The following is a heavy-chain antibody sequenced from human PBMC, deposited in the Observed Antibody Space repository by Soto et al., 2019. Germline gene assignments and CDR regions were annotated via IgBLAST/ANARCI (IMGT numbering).Heavy chain of an antibody. Sequence: ATLSLTCPLSRGSISRYYCSWTPRPTGKGLGWIGCIDYSGTANYKHSLKRRVTISVDRSKNRFYLKLSSVTAADPAVYYCARDTRVTTFSMDVWDKQNTVTVAS. V-gene: IGHV4-59*01. CDR1: RGSISRYY. J-gene: IGHJ6*03. CDR2: IDYSGTA. D-gene: IGHD4-4*01. CDR3: ARDTRVTTFSMDV.